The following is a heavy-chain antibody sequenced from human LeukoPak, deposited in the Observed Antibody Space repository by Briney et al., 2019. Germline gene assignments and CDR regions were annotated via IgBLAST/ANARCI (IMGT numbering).Heavy chain of an antibody. D-gene: IGHD3-16*01. J-gene: IGHJ4*02. CDR3: AREIRLGELLYYFDY. CDR2: ISSSGSTI. CDR1: GFTFSDYY. V-gene: IGHV3-11*04. Sequence: GGSLRLFCAASGFTFSDYYMSWIRQAPGKGLEWVSYISSSGSTIYYADSVKGRFTISRDNAKNSLYLQMNSLRAEDTAVYYCAREIRLGELLYYFDYWGQGTLVTVSS.